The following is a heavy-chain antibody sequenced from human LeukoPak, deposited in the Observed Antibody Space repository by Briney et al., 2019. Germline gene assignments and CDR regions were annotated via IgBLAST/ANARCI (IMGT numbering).Heavy chain of an antibody. D-gene: IGHD7-27*01. CDR3: ARENWVFDY. J-gene: IGHJ4*02. CDR2: VYRSGST. CDR1: GYSISSGYH. Sequence: ASETLSLTCDVSGYSISSGYHWGWIRQPPGEVLEWIGSVYRSGSTYYNPSLKSRVTISVDTSKNQISLKVRSVTAADTAVYYCARENWVFDYWGQGILVTVFS. V-gene: IGHV4-38-2*02.